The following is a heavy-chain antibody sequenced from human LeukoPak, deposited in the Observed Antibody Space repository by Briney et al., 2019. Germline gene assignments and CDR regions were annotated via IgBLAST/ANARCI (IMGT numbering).Heavy chain of an antibody. V-gene: IGHV4-34*01. CDR1: GGSFSGYY. Sequence: PSETLSLTCAVYGGSFSGYYWSWIRQPPGKGLEWIGEINHSGSTNYNPSLKSRVTISVDTSKNQFSLKLSSVTAADTAVYYCARTEKRYCSSTSCYKGGWFDPWGQGTLVTVSS. CDR3: ARTEKRYCSSTSCYKGGWFDP. CDR2: INHSGST. D-gene: IGHD2-2*02. J-gene: IGHJ5*02.